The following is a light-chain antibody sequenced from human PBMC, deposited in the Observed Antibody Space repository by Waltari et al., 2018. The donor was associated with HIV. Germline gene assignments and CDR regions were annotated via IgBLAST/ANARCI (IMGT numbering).Light chain of an antibody. CDR3: AAWDDSLTGSHVI. CDR1: RSNIGRNT. Sequence: QSVLSQPPSASGTPGQRVTISCSGSRSNIGRNTVHWYQQLPGTAPNRLIYGNRRRPSGVPVRLSVSKSGTSASLAISGLEAEDEAEYYCAAWDDSLTGSHVIFGGGTNLTVL. CDR2: GNR. J-gene: IGLJ2*01. V-gene: IGLV1-44*01.